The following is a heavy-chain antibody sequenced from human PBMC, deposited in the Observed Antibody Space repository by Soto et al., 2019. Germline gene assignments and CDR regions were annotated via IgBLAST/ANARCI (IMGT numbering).Heavy chain of an antibody. D-gene: IGHD3-22*01. Sequence: PSETLSLTCTVSGGSISSYNWSWIRQPAGKGLEWIGRIYTSGSTNYYPSLKSRVTMSLGTSKNQFSLQLSSVTAADTAVYYCARDFQGGAVVPSYYFDYWGQGTLVTVSS. CDR1: GGSISSYN. J-gene: IGHJ4*02. CDR2: IYTSGST. CDR3: ARDFQGGAVVPSYYFDY. V-gene: IGHV4-4*07.